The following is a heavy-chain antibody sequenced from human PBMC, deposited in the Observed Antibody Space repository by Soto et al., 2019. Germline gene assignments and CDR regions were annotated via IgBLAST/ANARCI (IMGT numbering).Heavy chain of an antibody. D-gene: IGHD3-10*01. J-gene: IGHJ6*02. V-gene: IGHV4-39*01. CDR2: IYYSGST. CDR3: ATQRVTRDYYGSGSYYYGMDV. CDR1: GGSISSSSYY. Sequence: PSDTLSLTCTVSGGSISSSSYYWGWIRQPPGKGLEWIGSIYYSGSTYYNPSLKSRVTISVDTSKNQFSLKLSSVTAADTAVYYCATQRVTRDYYGSGSYYYGMDVWGQGTTVTVSS.